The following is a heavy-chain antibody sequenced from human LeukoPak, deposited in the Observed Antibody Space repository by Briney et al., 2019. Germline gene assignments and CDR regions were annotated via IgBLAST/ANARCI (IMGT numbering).Heavy chain of an antibody. V-gene: IGHV3-15*01. CDR2: VRSVAAGGAT. D-gene: IGHD2-15*01. CDR1: GFTFSSYA. J-gene: IGHJ4*02. CDR3: VTDTVVPLAQIDH. Sequence: GGSLRLSCAASGFTFSSYAMSWVRQAPGKGLEWVGRVRSVAAGGATEYAAPVEGRFIISRDDSKHTLSLQMNSLEIEDTAVYFCVTDTVVPLAQIDHWGQGTLVTVSS.